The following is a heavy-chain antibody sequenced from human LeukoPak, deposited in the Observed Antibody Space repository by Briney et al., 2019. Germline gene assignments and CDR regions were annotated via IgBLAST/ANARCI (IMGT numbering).Heavy chain of an antibody. V-gene: IGHV3-30-3*01. CDR3: ARDLGGSRSPCYYYYGMDV. Sequence: PGGSLRLSCAASGFTFSSYAMHWVRQAPGTGLEWVAFISYDGSNKYYADSVKGRFTISRDNPKNTLYLQMNSLRAEDTAVYYCARDLGGSRSPCYYYYGMDVWGQGTTVTVSS. D-gene: IGHD2-15*01. CDR2: ISYDGSNK. J-gene: IGHJ6*02. CDR1: GFTFSSYA.